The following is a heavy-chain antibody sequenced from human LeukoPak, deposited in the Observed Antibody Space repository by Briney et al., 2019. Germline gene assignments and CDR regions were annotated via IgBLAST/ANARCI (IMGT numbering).Heavy chain of an antibody. Sequence: PGGSLRLSCAASGFTFSRSAMHWVRQAPGKGLEWVAIISYDGGNKYYADSVKGRFTISRDNSKNTLYLQMYSLRAEDTAVYFCVSLGYSSSSVRYWGQGTLVTVSS. J-gene: IGHJ4*02. V-gene: IGHV3-30*04. D-gene: IGHD6-6*01. CDR1: GFTFSRSA. CDR2: ISYDGGNK. CDR3: VSLGYSSSSVRY.